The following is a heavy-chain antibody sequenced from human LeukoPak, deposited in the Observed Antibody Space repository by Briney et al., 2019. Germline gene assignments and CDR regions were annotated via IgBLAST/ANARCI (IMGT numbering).Heavy chain of an antibody. J-gene: IGHJ6*03. V-gene: IGHV4-39*07. CDR2: IYYSGTT. CDR3: ARDKGGLGRGYYYMDV. Sequence: PSETLSLTCTVSGGSISSYYWGWIRQPPGKGLEWIGSIYYSGTTYYNPSLKSRVTISLDTSKNQFSLKLSSVTAADTAVYYCARDKGGLGRGYYYMDVWGKGTTVTVSS. D-gene: IGHD3/OR15-3a*01. CDR1: GGSISSYY.